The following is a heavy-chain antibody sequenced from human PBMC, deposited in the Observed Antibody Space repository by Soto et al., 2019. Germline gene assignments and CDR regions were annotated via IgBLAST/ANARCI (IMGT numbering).Heavy chain of an antibody. CDR2: ISYDGSNK. J-gene: IGHJ4*02. CDR1: GFTFSSYA. CDR3: AREKSSGWYHYCDY. V-gene: IGHV3-30-3*01. D-gene: IGHD6-19*01. Sequence: QVQLVESGGGVVQPGRSLRLSCAASGFTFSSYAMHWVRQAPGKGLEWVAVISYDGSNKYYADSVKGRFTISRDNSKNTLYLKMHSLIAEDTAVYYCAREKSSGWYHYCDYWGQGSLVTVSS.